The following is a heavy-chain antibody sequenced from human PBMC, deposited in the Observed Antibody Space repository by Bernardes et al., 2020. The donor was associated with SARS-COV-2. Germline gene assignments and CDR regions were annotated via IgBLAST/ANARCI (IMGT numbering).Heavy chain of an antibody. D-gene: IGHD3-3*01. CDR3: ARGRSYYDFWSGYPGGYFDY. CDR1: GGSFSGYY. Sequence: SETLSLTCAVYGGSFSGYYWSWIRQPPGKGLEWIGEINHSGSTNYNPSLKSRVTISVDTSKNQFSLKLSSVTAADTAVYYCARGRSYYDFWSGYPGGYFDYWGQGTLVTVSS. V-gene: IGHV4-34*01. CDR2: INHSGST. J-gene: IGHJ4*02.